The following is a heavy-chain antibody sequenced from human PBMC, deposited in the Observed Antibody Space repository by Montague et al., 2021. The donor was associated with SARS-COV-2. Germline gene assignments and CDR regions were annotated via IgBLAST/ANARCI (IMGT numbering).Heavy chain of an antibody. D-gene: IGHD2-2*01. J-gene: IGHJ3*02. CDR1: GFTFSTYA. V-gene: IGHV3-30*04. CDR3: ARDNENIVVVPAGFDAFDI. Sequence: SLRLSCAASGFTFSTYAMHWVRQAPGKGLEWVALISYGGTKKNYADSVRGQFTISRDTSKKTVYLQMNSLRAEDTAVYYCARDNENIVVVPAGFDAFDIWGQGTMVTVTS. CDR2: ISYGGTKK.